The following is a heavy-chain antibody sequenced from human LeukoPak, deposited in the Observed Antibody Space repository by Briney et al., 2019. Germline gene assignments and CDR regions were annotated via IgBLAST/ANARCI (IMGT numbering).Heavy chain of an antibody. CDR1: GGSISSGGYY. CDR2: IYYSGST. J-gene: IGHJ6*02. Sequence: SETLSLTCTVSGGSISSGGYYWSWIRQHPGKGLEWIGCIYYSGSTYYNPSLKSRVTISVDTSKNQFSLKLSSVTAADTAVYYCARDKAWTYCSGGSCYSGYYYGMDVWGQGTTVTVSS. V-gene: IGHV4-31*03. D-gene: IGHD2-15*01. CDR3: ARDKAWTYCSGGSCYSGYYYGMDV.